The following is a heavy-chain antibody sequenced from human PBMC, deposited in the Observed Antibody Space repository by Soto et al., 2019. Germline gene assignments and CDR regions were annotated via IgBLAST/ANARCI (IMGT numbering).Heavy chain of an antibody. J-gene: IGHJ4*02. CDR1: GGSISTVDYW. D-gene: IGHD7-27*01. Sequence: QVQLQESGPGLVKPSQTLSLTCTVSGGSISTVDYWWSWIRQSPDMGLEWIGHIYDGGRPYNNPSLESRVTWSVDTSKSQLSLTLSSVSAADTAVYYCARGPSGDKVDSWGQGTLVTVSS. CDR2: IYDGGRP. CDR3: ARGPSGDKVDS. V-gene: IGHV4-30-4*01.